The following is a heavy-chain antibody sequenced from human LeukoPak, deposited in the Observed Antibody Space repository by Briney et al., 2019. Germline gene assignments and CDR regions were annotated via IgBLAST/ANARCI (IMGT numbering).Heavy chain of an antibody. J-gene: IGHJ4*02. CDR2: IIPIFGTV. Sequence: SVKVSCKASGGTFSSYAISWVRQAPGQGLKWMGGIIPIFGTVNYAQKFQGRVTITTDESTSTAYMELSSLRSEDTAVYYCARLVGATYDYFDYWGQGTLVTVSS. CDR1: GGTFSSYA. D-gene: IGHD1-26*01. V-gene: IGHV1-69*05. CDR3: ARLVGATYDYFDY.